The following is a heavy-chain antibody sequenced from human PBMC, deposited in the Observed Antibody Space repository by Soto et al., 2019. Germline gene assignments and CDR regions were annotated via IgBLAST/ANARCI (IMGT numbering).Heavy chain of an antibody. CDR1: GFTFTEHG. D-gene: IGHD3-16*01. J-gene: IGHJ5*01. V-gene: IGHV3-33*01. Sequence: QVQLVESGGGVVQPGKSLRLSCVASGFTFTEHGMHWVRQAPGKGLEWVAVIFDDGINKYYADSVKGRFTISGDTSKSKLSLQMTSLRAEDTAVYYCARDHNRVGGYNWFDAWGKGTLVTVSS. CDR2: IFDDGINK. CDR3: ARDHNRVGGYNWFDA.